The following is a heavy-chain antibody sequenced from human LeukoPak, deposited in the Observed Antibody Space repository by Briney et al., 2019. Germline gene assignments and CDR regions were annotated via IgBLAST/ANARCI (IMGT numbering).Heavy chain of an antibody. CDR2: IKGDGSDT. CDR1: GFTFTSYW. Sequence: PGGSLRLSCAASGFTFTSYWMNWVRQAPGKGLEWVANIKGDGSDTYYGDSVRGRFTISRDNAKNSLYLQMNRLRAEDTAVYYCARNIGYETFDNWGQGAMVIVSS. D-gene: IGHD6-13*01. J-gene: IGHJ3*02. V-gene: IGHV3-7*01. CDR3: ARNIGYETFDN.